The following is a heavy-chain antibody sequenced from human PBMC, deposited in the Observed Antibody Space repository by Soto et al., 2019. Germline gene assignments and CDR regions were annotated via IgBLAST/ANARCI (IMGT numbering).Heavy chain of an antibody. CDR3: ARGPGHYDFWSAVYYYYGMDV. J-gene: IGHJ6*02. D-gene: IGHD3-3*01. CDR1: GGSFSGYY. V-gene: IGHV4-34*01. CDR2: INHSGST. Sequence: QVQLQQWGAGLLKPSETLSLTCAVYGGSFSGYYWSWIRQPPGKGLEWIGEINHSGSTNYNPSLKSRVTISVDTSKNQFSLKLSSVPAADTAVYYCARGPGHYDFWSAVYYYYGMDVWGQGTTVTVSS.